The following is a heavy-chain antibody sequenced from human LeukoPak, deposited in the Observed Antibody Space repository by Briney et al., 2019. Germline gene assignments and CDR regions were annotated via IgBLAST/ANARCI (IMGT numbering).Heavy chain of an antibody. J-gene: IGHJ4*02. CDR3: ARDPPFDY. V-gene: IGHV3-30-3*01. CDR2: ISYDGSNK. CDR1: GFTFSSYA. Sequence: GGSLRLSCAASGFTFSSYAMHWVRQAPGKGLEWVAVISYDGSNKYYADSVKGRFTISRDNSKNTLYPQMNSLRAEDTAVYYCARDPPFDYWGQGTLVTVSS.